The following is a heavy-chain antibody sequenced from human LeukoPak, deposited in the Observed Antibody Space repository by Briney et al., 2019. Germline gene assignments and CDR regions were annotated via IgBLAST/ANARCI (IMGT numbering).Heavy chain of an antibody. J-gene: IGHJ5*02. D-gene: IGHD3-9*01. Sequence: PSETLSLTCTVSGGSISSYYWSWIRQPPGKGLEWIGYIYYSGSTNYNPSLESRVTISVDTSKNQFSLKLSSVTAADTAVYYCARIQYFDWLLREAWFDPWGQGTLVTVSS. CDR1: GGSISSYY. V-gene: IGHV4-59*01. CDR2: IYYSGST. CDR3: ARIQYFDWLLREAWFDP.